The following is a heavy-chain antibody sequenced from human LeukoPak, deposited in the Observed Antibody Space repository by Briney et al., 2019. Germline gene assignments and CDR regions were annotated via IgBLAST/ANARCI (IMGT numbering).Heavy chain of an antibody. CDR1: GVSITSFY. J-gene: IGHJ3*02. CDR3: ARGGNAFDI. D-gene: IGHD1-26*01. Sequence: PSETLSLTCTVSGVSITSFYWSWIRQPPGKGLEWIGYIYYSGSTNYNPSLKSRLTISVDTSKNQFSLKLSSVTAADTAVYYCARGGNAFDIWGQGTMVTVSS. V-gene: IGHV4-59*01. CDR2: IYYSGST.